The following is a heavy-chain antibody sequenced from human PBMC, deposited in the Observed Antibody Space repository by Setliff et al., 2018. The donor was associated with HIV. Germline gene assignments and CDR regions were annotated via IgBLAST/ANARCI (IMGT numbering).Heavy chain of an antibody. Sequence: ASVKVSCKASGYTFNTYGISWVRQAPGQGLEWMGWISANNGNTNYAQKFQGRVTITRDTSASTAYMDLSGLRSEDTAVYYCARDNGYYYMDVWGKGTTVTVSS. V-gene: IGHV1-18*01. CDR1: GYTFNTYG. CDR2: ISANNGNT. J-gene: IGHJ6*03. CDR3: ARDNGYYYMDV.